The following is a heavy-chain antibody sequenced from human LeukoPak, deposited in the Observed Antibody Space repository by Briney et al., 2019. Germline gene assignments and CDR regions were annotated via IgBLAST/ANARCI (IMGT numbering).Heavy chain of an antibody. Sequence: QPGGSLRLSCAASGFTFSSYWMHWVRQAPGKGLVWVSHINSDGSNTRYADSVKGRFTISRDNAKNTLYLQMNSLRAEDTAMYYCAILTGIAAAAWGQGTPVTVSS. CDR2: INSDGSNT. D-gene: IGHD6-13*01. CDR3: AILTGIAAAA. V-gene: IGHV3-74*01. CDR1: GFTFSSYW. J-gene: IGHJ5*02.